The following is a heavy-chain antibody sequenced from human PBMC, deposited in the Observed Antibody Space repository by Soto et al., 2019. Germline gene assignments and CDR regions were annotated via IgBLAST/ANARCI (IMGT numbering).Heavy chain of an antibody. V-gene: IGHV4-59*08. D-gene: IGHD1-1*01. J-gene: IGHJ4*02. CDR2: IYFSGST. CDR3: ATSFATAERGPFDY. Sequence: PSETLSLTCNVSADFISSYYWNWIRQTPGKGLEWIGNIYFSGSTKYNPSLKSRVTISVDTSKNQLSLILRSVTAADTAFYYCATSFATAERGPFDYWGQGTLVTVSS. CDR1: ADFISSYY.